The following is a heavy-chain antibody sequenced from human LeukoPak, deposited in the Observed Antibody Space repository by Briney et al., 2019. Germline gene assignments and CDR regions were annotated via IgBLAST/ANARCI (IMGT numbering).Heavy chain of an antibody. J-gene: IGHJ4*02. CDR1: GYSISSGYY. CDR3: GGGNYYGSSGL. Sequence: PSETLSLTCTVSGYSISSGYYWGWIRQPPGKGLEWIGSIYHSGSTYYNPSLKSRVTISVDTSKNQFSLKLSSVTAADTAVYYCGGGNYYGSSGLWGQGTLVTVSS. V-gene: IGHV4-38-2*02. D-gene: IGHD3-22*01. CDR2: IYHSGST.